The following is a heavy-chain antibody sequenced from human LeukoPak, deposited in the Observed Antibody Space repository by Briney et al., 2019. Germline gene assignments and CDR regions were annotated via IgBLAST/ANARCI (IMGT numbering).Heavy chain of an antibody. CDR1: GFSPSSYG. D-gene: IGHD3-22*01. V-gene: IGHV3-23*01. Sequence: SRGSLRLSCAASGFSPSSYGMRWVRPAPGEGLEWVSAIIGSGGSTYYADSVKGRFTISRDNSKNTLYLQMNSLRAEDTAVYYCAKSRGGYYDSSGPPYWGQGTLVTVS. CDR3: AKSRGGYYDSSGPPY. CDR2: IIGSGGST. J-gene: IGHJ4*02.